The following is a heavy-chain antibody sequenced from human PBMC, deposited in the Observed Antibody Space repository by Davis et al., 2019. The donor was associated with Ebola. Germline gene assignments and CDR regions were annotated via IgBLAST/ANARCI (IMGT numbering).Heavy chain of an antibody. Sequence: MPSETLSLTCTVSGGSISSGGYYWSWIRQHPGKGLEWIGYIYYSGSTNYNPSLKSRVTISVDTSKNQFSLKLSSVTAADTAVYYCARGDDYPFYINVWGKGTTVTVSS. CDR3: ARGDDYPFYINV. CDR1: GGSISSGGYY. CDR2: IYYSGST. V-gene: IGHV4-61*08. J-gene: IGHJ6*04. D-gene: IGHD2/OR15-2a*01.